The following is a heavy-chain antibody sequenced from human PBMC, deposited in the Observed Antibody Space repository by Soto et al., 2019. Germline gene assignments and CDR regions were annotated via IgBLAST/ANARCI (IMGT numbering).Heavy chain of an antibody. CDR1: GYTFTTYG. CDR3: AREVGHMDV. V-gene: IGHV1-18*04. D-gene: IGHD2-2*01. CDR2: VSPYNGDT. Sequence: GPVKVSCKASGYTFTTYGVNWVRQAPGQGLEWMGWVSPYNGDTTYAQKVQGRVTMTTDTSTTTAYLELRSLRSDDTAVYYCAREVGHMDVWGQGTTVTVSS. J-gene: IGHJ6*02.